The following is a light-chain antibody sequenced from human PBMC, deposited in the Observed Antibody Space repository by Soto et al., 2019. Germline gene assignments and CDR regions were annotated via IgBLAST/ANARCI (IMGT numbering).Light chain of an antibody. V-gene: IGKV1-5*03. J-gene: IGKJ1*01. CDR1: QSISSW. CDR2: KAS. CDR3: QQYNSYSGT. Sequence: IQMTQSPSTLPASVGDRVTITCRASQSISSWLAWYQQKPGKAPKLLIYKASSLESGVPSRFSGSGSGTEFTLTISSLQPDDFATYYCQQYNSYSGTFGQGTKVDIK.